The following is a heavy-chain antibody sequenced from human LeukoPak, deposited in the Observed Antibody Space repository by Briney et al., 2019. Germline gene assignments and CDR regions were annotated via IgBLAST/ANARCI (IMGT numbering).Heavy chain of an antibody. CDR3: AGVLLWFGELWAFDV. CDR2: ISYDGSNK. D-gene: IGHD3-10*01. V-gene: IGHV3-30-3*01. J-gene: IGHJ3*01. Sequence: PGGSLRLSCAASGFTFSSYAMHWVRQAPDKGLEWVAVISYDGSNKYYADSVKGRFTISRDNSKNTLYLQMNSLRAEDTAVYYCAGVLLWFGELWAFDVWGQGTMVTVSS. CDR1: GFTFSSYA.